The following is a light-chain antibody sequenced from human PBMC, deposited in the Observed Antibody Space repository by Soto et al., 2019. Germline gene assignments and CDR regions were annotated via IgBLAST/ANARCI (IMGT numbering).Light chain of an antibody. CDR3: QQCDNRPPS. J-gene: IGKJ4*01. CDR1: QDINNN. CDR2: GAY. V-gene: IGKV1-33*01. Sequence: DIQMTQSPSSLSASVGDRVTITCQASQDINNNLNWYQQTSGKAPKLLIYGAYNLETGVPSRFTGIQSGTLVTLTITSLQPADVATYFCQQCDNRPPSFGGGTKVEI.